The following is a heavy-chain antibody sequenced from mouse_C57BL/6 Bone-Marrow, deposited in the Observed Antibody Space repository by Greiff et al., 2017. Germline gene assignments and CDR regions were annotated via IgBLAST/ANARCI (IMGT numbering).Heavy chain of an antibody. CDR2: IYPGGGYT. CDR1: GYTFTNYW. Sequence: VQLQQSGAELVRPGTSVKMSCKASGYTFTNYWIGWAKQRPGHGLEWIGDIYPGGGYTNYNEKFKGKATLTADKSSSTAYMQFSSLTSEDSAIYYCARSGGMGTRGGYFDVWGTGTTVTVSS. D-gene: IGHD2-14*01. CDR3: ARSGGMGTRGGYFDV. J-gene: IGHJ1*03. V-gene: IGHV1-63*01.